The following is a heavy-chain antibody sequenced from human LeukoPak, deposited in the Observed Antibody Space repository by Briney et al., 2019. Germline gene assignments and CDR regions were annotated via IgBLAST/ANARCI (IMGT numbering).Heavy chain of an antibody. J-gene: IGHJ4*02. CDR1: GYTFTGYY. Sequence: ASVKVSCKASGYTFTGYYMHWVRQAPGQGLERMGWINPNSGGTNYAQKFQGRVTMTRDTSISTAYMELSRLRSDDTAVYYCARVKTYYYDSSGYSYYFDYWGQGTLVTVSS. V-gene: IGHV1-2*02. CDR2: INPNSGGT. D-gene: IGHD3-22*01. CDR3: ARVKTYYYDSSGYSYYFDY.